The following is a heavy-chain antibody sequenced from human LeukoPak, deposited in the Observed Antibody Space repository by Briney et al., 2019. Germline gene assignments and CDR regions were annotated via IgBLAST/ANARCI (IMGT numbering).Heavy chain of an antibody. V-gene: IGHV3-43*01. Sequence: GGSLRLSCATSGFTFDRYTIHWVRQAPGKGLEWVSLAGWAGGTTYYADSVKGRFTISRDNSKNTVYLQMNSLRGEDTAVYYCAKSGIAAAGQRGYFDYWGQGTQVTVSS. D-gene: IGHD6-13*01. CDR2: AGWAGGTT. CDR3: AKSGIAAAGQRGYFDY. J-gene: IGHJ4*02. CDR1: GFTFDRYT.